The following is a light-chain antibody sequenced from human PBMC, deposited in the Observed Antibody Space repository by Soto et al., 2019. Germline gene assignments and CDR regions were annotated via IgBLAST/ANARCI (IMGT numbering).Light chain of an antibody. CDR3: GTWDSSLSVHV. CDR1: SSNIGNNY. V-gene: IGLV1-51*01. CDR2: DNN. J-gene: IGLJ1*01. Sequence: VLTQPPSVSAAPGQKVTISCSGSSSNIGNNYVSWYQQVPGTAPKLLIYDNNKRPSGNPDRFSGSKSGTSATLGISGLQTGDEADYYCGTWDSSLSVHVLGNGTKVT.